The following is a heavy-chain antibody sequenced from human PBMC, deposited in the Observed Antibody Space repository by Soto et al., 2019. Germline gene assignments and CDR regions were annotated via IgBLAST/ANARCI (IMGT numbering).Heavy chain of an antibody. CDR2: IDPKNGGT. J-gene: IGHJ4*02. V-gene: IGHV1-2*02. D-gene: IGHD1-26*01. CDR1: GYTVTDYY. Sequence: QVQLVQSGTEVKKPGASVKVSCKASGYTVTDYYIHWVRQAPGQGLEWMRWIDPKNGGTIYAQKFQDRVTMTRDTFISTAYMVLSRLTSDDTALYYCARDDYGIYPYWGQGTLVTVSS. CDR3: ARDDYGIYPY.